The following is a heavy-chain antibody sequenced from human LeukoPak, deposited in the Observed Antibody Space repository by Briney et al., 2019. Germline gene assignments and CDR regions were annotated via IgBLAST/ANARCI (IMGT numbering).Heavy chain of an antibody. CDR3: AKAGHSVVVVAATPADASDI. D-gene: IGHD2-15*01. Sequence: GGSLRLSCAASGFTFSSYAMSWVRQAPGKGLEWVSAISGSGGSTYYADSVKGRFTISRDNSKNTLYLQMNSLRAEDTAVYYCAKAGHSVVVVAATPADASDIWGQGTMVTVSS. CDR2: ISGSGGST. V-gene: IGHV3-23*01. J-gene: IGHJ3*02. CDR1: GFTFSSYA.